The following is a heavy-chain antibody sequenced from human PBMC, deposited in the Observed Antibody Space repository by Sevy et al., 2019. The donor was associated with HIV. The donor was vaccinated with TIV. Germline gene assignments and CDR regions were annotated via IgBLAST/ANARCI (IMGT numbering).Heavy chain of an antibody. J-gene: IGHJ2*01. Sequence: GGALRLSCAASGFTFNNYAMSWVRQAPGKGLEGKGLEWVSTISGGGGGTYYAGSVRGRLTISRENSKNTLYVQVNSLRVEDTAVYYCTKHYIHDIADGWYFALWGRGTLVTVSS. CDR2: ISGGGGGT. CDR1: GFTFNNYA. V-gene: IGHV3-23*01. D-gene: IGHD6-13*01. CDR3: TKHYIHDIADGWYFAL.